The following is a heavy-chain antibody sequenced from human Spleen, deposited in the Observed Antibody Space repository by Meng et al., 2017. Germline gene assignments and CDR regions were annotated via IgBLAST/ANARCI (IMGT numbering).Heavy chain of an antibody. Sequence: QGQLQASGPGLLMPSQPLSLTCTVSGGSIRSGGYDWSWIRQHPGKGMEWIGYIYYSGSTYYNPSLKSLVSISVDTSKNQFSLKLRSVTAADTAVYSCARGGDIVATITLDYWGQGTLVTVSS. CDR3: ARGGDIVATITLDY. J-gene: IGHJ4*02. CDR2: IYYSGST. D-gene: IGHD5-12*01. V-gene: IGHV4-31*01. CDR1: GGSIRSGGYD.